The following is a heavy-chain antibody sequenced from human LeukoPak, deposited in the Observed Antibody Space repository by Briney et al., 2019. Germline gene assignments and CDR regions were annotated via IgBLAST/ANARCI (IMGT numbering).Heavy chain of an antibody. CDR1: GFTFSSYA. D-gene: IGHD3-10*01. CDR3: ARGAPRGYFDY. J-gene: IGHJ4*02. CDR2: ISYDGSNK. V-gene: IGHV3-30-3*01. Sequence: PGGSLRLSCAASGFTFSSYAMHWVRQAPGKGLEWVAVISYDGSNKYYADSVKGRFTISRDNSKNTLYLQMNRLRAEDTAVYYCARGAPRGYFDYWGQGTLVTVSS.